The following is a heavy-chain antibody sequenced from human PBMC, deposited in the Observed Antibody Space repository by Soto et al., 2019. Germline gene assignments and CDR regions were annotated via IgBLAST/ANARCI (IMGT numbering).Heavy chain of an antibody. CDR1: GGSISSGGHC. CDR3: ARPHYYDSSGYFYWYFDL. D-gene: IGHD3-22*01. Sequence: TSETLSLTCAVSGGSISSGGHCWSWIRQPPGKGLEWIGYISHSGSTYYNPSLKSRVTISVDTSKNQFSLKLSSVTAADTAVYYCARPHYYDSSGYFYWYFDLWGRGTLVTVSS. CDR2: ISHSGST. V-gene: IGHV4-30-2*03. J-gene: IGHJ2*01.